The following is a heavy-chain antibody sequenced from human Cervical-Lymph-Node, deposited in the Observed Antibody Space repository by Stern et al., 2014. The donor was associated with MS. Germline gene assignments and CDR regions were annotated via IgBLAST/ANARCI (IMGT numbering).Heavy chain of an antibody. Sequence: MQLVESGPGLVKPSETLSLTCSVSGDSISSTSYYWGWIRQPPGKGLEWIGIIYFSGSTYYNPSLNSRVTISLDTSKNTFSLRLPSVTAADTAVYYCARHGGILWFGEIGAMDVWGQGTTVTVSS. J-gene: IGHJ6*02. CDR2: IYFSGST. V-gene: IGHV4-39*01. D-gene: IGHD3-10*01. CDR3: ARHGGILWFGEIGAMDV. CDR1: GDSISSTSYY.